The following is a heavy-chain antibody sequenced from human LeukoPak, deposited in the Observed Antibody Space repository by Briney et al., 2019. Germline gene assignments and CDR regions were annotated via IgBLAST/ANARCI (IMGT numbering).Heavy chain of an antibody. V-gene: IGHV3-21*01. D-gene: IGHD3-22*01. CDR1: GFTFSSYS. CDR3: ARDRGDDSSGYYYYYYYMDV. Sequence: GGSLRLSCAASGFTFSSYSMNWVRQAPGKGLEWVSSISSSSSYIYYADSVKGRFTISRDNAKNSLYLQMNSLRAEDTAVYYCARDRGDDSSGYYYYYYYMDVWGKGTTVTVSS. CDR2: ISSSSSYI. J-gene: IGHJ6*03.